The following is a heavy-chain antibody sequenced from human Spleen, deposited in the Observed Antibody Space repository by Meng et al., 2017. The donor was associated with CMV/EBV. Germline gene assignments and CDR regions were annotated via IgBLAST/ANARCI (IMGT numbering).Heavy chain of an antibody. J-gene: IGHJ4*02. CDR3: AKAHYDFWSAGEVDY. D-gene: IGHD3-3*01. V-gene: IGHV3-33*06. CDR1: GFTFSSYG. Sequence: AGFTFSSYGMHWVRQAPGKGLEWVAVIWYDGTNKYYGDSVKGRFTVSRDNSKNTVYLQMNNLRGEDTAVYYCAKAHYDFWSAGEVDYWGQGTLVTVSS. CDR2: IWYDGTNK.